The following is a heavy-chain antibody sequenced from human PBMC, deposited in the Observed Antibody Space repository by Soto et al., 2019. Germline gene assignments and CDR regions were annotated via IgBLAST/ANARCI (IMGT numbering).Heavy chain of an antibody. J-gene: IGHJ6*03. Sequence: QVQLVESGGGLVKPGGSLRLSCAASGFTFSDYYMSWIRQAPGKGLEWVSYISSSGSTIYYADSVKGRFTISRDNAKNSLYLQMNSLRAEDTAVYYCARVRYYDFSSGYYFDYYYYMDVWGKGTTVTVSS. CDR1: GFTFSDYY. CDR2: ISSSGSTI. CDR3: ARVRYYDFSSGYYFDYYYYMDV. D-gene: IGHD3-3*01. V-gene: IGHV3-11*01.